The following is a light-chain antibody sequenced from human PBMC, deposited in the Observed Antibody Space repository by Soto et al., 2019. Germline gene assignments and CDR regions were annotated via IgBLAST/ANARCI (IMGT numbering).Light chain of an antibody. CDR2: DVS. V-gene: IGLV2-14*03. CDR1: SSDVGSYNF. Sequence: QSALTQPASVSGSPGQSITISCTGTSSDVGSYNFVSWYQQRPGKAPKIMIYDVSNRPSGVSNRFSGSKSGNTASLTISGHQAADEADYYCSSYTSISTWVFGGGTQLTVL. J-gene: IGLJ3*02. CDR3: SSYTSISTWV.